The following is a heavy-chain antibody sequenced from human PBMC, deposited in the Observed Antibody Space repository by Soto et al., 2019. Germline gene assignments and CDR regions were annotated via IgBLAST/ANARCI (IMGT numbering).Heavy chain of an antibody. V-gene: IGHV4-34*01. CDR1: GGSFSGYY. Sequence: QVQLQQWGAGLLKPSETLSLTCAVYGGSFSGYYWSWIRQPPGKGLEWIGEINHSGSTNYNPSLKSRVTISVDTSKNQFSLKLSSVTAADTAVYYCARGRRTGATIRWFDPWGQGTLVTVSS. J-gene: IGHJ5*02. D-gene: IGHD1-26*01. CDR2: INHSGST. CDR3: ARGRRTGATIRWFDP.